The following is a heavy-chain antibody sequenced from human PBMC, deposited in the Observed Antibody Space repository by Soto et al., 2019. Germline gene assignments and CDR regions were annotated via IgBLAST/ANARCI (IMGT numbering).Heavy chain of an antibody. CDR3: ARVVYSNSKRFLARWFDP. D-gene: IGHD3-3*01. J-gene: IGHJ5*02. V-gene: IGHV4-30-4*01. CDR2: IYYSGST. CDR1: SGAISSGDYY. Sequence: QVQLQESGPGLVKPSQTLSLTCTVSSGAISSGDYYWSWIRQPPGKGLEWIGYIYYSGSTYYNPSLKSGVTLAIDTAKNQFSLKQSSVTAEDTDVYSCARVVYSNSKRFLARWFDPWGQGTLVTVSS.